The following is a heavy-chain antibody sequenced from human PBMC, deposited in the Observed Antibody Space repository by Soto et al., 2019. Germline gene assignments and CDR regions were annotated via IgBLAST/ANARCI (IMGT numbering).Heavy chain of an antibody. Sequence: GGSLRLSCAASGFTFSSYGMHWVRQAPGKGLEWVAVIWYDGSNKYYADSVKGRFTISRDNSKNTLYLQMTSLRAEDTAVYYCARERQRFYYYGMDVWGQGTTVTVS. CDR1: GFTFSSYG. D-gene: IGHD4-17*01. CDR3: ARERQRFYYYGMDV. V-gene: IGHV3-33*01. J-gene: IGHJ6*02. CDR2: IWYDGSNK.